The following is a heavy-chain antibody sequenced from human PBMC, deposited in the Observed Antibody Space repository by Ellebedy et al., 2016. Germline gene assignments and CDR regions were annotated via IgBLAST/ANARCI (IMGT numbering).Heavy chain of an antibody. CDR3: ARVLRDYYDSSGYPYYFDY. D-gene: IGHD3-22*01. CDR2: IYYSGST. J-gene: IGHJ4*02. V-gene: IGHV4-39*07. Sequence: GSLRLSXTVSGGSISSSSYYWGWIRQPPGKGLEWIGSIYYSGSTYYNPSLKSRVTISVDTSKNQFSLKLSSVTAADTAVYYCARVLRDYYDSSGYPYYFDYWGQGTLVTVSS. CDR1: GGSISSSSYY.